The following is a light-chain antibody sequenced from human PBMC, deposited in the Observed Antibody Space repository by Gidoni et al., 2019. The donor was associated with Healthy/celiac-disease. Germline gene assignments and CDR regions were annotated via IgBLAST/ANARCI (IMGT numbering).Light chain of an antibody. CDR1: SSDVGGYNY. V-gene: IGLV2-14*01. CDR3: SSYTSSSTLV. Sequence: QSALTQPASVSGSPGQSITLSCTGTSSDVGGYNYVSWYQQPPGKAPNLMIYEVSKRPSGVSNRFSGSKSGNTAPLTISGLQAEDEADYYCSSYTSSSTLVFGGGTKLTVX. CDR2: EVS. J-gene: IGLJ3*02.